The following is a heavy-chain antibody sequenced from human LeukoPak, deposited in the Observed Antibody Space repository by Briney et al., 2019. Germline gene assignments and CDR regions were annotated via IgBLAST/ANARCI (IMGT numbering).Heavy chain of an antibody. J-gene: IGHJ4*02. D-gene: IGHD2-2*02. CDR1: GFTFSNYY. V-gene: IGHV3-11*04. Sequence: GGSLRLSCAASGFTFSNYYISWIRQAPGKGLEWVSYISSSAITMYYADSVKGRFTISRDNAKNSLYLQMNSLRAEDTAVYYCARGHIVVVPAAIGDDYWGKGTLVTVSS. CDR2: ISSSAITM. CDR3: ARGHIVVVPAAIGDDY.